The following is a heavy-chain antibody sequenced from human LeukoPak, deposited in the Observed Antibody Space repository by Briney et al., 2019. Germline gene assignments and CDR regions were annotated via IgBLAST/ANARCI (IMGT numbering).Heavy chain of an antibody. V-gene: IGHV3-33*01. CDR1: GFTFSSYG. CDR2: IWYDGSNK. CDR3: ARDTNYIHYYGMDV. J-gene: IGHJ6*02. D-gene: IGHD4/OR15-4a*01. Sequence: GGSLRLSCAASGFTFSSYGMHWVRQAPGKGLEWVAVIWYDGSNKYYADSVKGRFTISRDNSKNTLYLQMNSLRAEDTAVYYCARDTNYIHYYGMDVWGQGTTVTVSS.